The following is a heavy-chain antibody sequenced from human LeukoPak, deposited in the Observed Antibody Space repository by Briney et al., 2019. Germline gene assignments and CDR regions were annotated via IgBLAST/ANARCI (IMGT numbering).Heavy chain of an antibody. V-gene: IGHV4-59*01. Sequence: SETLSLTCTVSGGSISSYYWSWIRLPPGKGLEWIGYIYYSGSTNYNPSLKSRVTISVDTSKNQFSLKLSSVTAADTAVYYCAREGSAVYNWFDPWGQGTLVTVSS. CDR3: AREGSAVYNWFDP. CDR2: IYYSGST. CDR1: GGSISSYY. J-gene: IGHJ5*02. D-gene: IGHD2-15*01.